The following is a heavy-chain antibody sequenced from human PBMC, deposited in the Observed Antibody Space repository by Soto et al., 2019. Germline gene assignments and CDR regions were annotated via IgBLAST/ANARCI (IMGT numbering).Heavy chain of an antibody. CDR1: GFTFGAYA. CDR3: AKDRAYNGYDFNRFDY. J-gene: IGHJ4*02. CDR2: ISGPGSNT. Sequence: VQLLESGGGLVQPGGSLRLSCAGSGFTFGAYAMSWVRQAPGKGLEWVSGISGPGSNTYYADSVKGRFTISRDNSKNTLFLQMNSLRAEDTAVYYCAKDRAYNGYDFNRFDYWGQGTLVTVSS. V-gene: IGHV3-23*01. D-gene: IGHD5-12*01.